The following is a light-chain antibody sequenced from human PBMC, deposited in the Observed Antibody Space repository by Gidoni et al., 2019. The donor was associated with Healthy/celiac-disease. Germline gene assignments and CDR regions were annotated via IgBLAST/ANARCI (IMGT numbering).Light chain of an antibody. CDR1: SSDVGGYNY. CDR2: EVS. V-gene: IGLV2-8*01. CDR3: SSYAGSNNYVV. Sequence: QSALTQPPSASGSPGQSVTISCTGTSSDVGGYNYVPWYQQHPGKAPKLMIYEVSKRPSGVPDRFSGSKSGNTASLTVSGLQAEDEADYYCSSYAGSNNYVVFGGGTKLTV. J-gene: IGLJ2*01.